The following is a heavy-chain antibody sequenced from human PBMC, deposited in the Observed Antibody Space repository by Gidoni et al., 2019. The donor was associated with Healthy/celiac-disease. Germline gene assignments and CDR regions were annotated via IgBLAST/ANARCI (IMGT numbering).Heavy chain of an antibody. V-gene: IGHV4-34*01. CDR3: ARGGGGLWFRELSNFDY. CDR1: GGSFSGYY. J-gene: IGHJ4*02. D-gene: IGHD3-10*01. Sequence: QVQLQQWGAGLLKPSETLSLICAVYGGSFSGYYWSWIRQPPGKGLEWIGEINHSGSTNYNPSLKSRVTISVDTSKNQFSLKLSSVTAADTAVYYCARGGGGLWFRELSNFDYWGQGTLVTVSS. CDR2: INHSGST.